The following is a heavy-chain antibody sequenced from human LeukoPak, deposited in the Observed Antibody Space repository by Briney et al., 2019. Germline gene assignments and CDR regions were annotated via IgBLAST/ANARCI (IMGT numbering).Heavy chain of an antibody. Sequence: GGSLRLSCAASGFTFDDYAMPWVRQAPGKGLEWVSFISGDGGSTYYADFVKGGFTISRDNSKNSLYLQMNSLRTEDTALYYCAKDVEMANYYYYYMDVWGKGTTVTVSS. CDR2: ISGDGGST. D-gene: IGHD5-24*01. J-gene: IGHJ6*03. CDR1: GFTFDDYA. CDR3: AKDVEMANYYYYYMDV. V-gene: IGHV3-43*02.